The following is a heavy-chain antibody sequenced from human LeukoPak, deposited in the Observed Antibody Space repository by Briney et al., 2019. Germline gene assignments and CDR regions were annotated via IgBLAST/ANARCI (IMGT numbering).Heavy chain of an antibody. CDR2: ISGSGGST. CDR3: AKDKVGGLWFGEFSPFHY. D-gene: IGHD3-10*01. J-gene: IGHJ4*02. CDR1: GFTFSSYA. Sequence: AGGSLRLSCAASGFTFSSYAMSWVRQAPGKGLEWVSAISGSGGSTYYADSVKGRFTISRDNSKNTLYLQMNSLRAEDTAVYYCAKDKVGGLWFGEFSPFHYWGQGTLVTVSS. V-gene: IGHV3-23*01.